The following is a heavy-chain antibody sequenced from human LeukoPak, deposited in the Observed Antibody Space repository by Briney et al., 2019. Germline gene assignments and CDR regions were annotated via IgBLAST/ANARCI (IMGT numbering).Heavy chain of an antibody. CDR3: ARQVLVPAVPEPAWGYMDV. V-gene: IGHV4-39*01. CDR1: GGSISSGSYY. D-gene: IGHD2-2*01. CDR2: IYYSGST. J-gene: IGHJ6*03. Sequence: SETLSLTCTVSGGSISSGSYYWGWIRQPLGKGLEWIGSIYYSGSTYYNPSLKSRVTISVDTSKNQFSLKLSSVTAADTAVYYCARQVLVPAVPEPAWGYMDVWGKGTTVTVSS.